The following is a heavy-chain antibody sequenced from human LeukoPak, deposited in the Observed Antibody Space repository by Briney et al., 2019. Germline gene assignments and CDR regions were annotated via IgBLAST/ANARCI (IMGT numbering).Heavy chain of an antibody. Sequence: ASVKVSCKAFGYTFTSNYMHWVRQAPGQGPEWMGVISPSGGSTTYAQKFQGRVTLTRDMSTSTDYLELSSLRSEDTAVYYCARDNSVRDEAWWSNPWGQGTLVTVSS. V-gene: IGHV1-46*01. CDR1: GYTFTSNY. CDR3: ARDNSVRDEAWWSNP. CDR2: ISPSGGST. J-gene: IGHJ5*02. D-gene: IGHD5-24*01.